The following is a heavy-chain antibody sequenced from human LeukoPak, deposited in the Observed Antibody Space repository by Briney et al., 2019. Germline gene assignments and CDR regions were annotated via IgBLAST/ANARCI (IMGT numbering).Heavy chain of an antibody. Sequence: PGGSLRLSCAASGFTFSSYAMHWVRQAPGKGLEWVAVISYDGSNKYYADSVKGRFTISRDNSKNALYLQMNSLRAEDTAVYYCASQEYSSGFDAFDIWGQGTMVTVSS. CDR3: ASQEYSSGFDAFDI. D-gene: IGHD6-19*01. CDR1: GFTFSSYA. J-gene: IGHJ3*02. CDR2: ISYDGSNK. V-gene: IGHV3-30-3*01.